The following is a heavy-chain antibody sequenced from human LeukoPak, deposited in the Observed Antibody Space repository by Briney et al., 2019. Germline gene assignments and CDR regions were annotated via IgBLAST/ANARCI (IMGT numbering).Heavy chain of an antibody. CDR3: ARQKHCSSTSCYEEDAFDI. V-gene: IGHV3-30-3*01. D-gene: IGHD2-2*01. J-gene: IGHJ3*02. CDR1: GFTFSSYA. CDR2: IPYDGSNK. Sequence: GGSLRLSCAASGFTFSSYAMHWVRQAPGKGLEWVAVIPYDGSNKYYADSVKGRFTISRDNSKNTLYLQMNSLRAEDTAVYYCARQKHCSSTSCYEEDAFDIWGQGTMVTVSS.